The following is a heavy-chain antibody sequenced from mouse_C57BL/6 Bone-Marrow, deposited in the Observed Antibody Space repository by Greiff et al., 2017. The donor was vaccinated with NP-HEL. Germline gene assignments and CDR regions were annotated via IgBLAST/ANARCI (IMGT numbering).Heavy chain of an antibody. CDR1: GFTFSSYA. Sequence: DVMLVESGGGLVKPGGSLKLSCAASGFTFSSYAMSWVRQTPEKRLEWVATISDGGSYTYYPDNVKGRFTISRDNAKNNLYLQMSHLKSEDTAMYYCARDGRLRYWYFDVWGTGTTVTVSS. V-gene: IGHV5-4*01. D-gene: IGHD2-4*01. CDR2: ISDGGSYT. J-gene: IGHJ1*03. CDR3: ARDGRLRYWYFDV.